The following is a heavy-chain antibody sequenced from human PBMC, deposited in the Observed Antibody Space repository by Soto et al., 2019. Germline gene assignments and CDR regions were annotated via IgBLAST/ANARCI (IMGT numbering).Heavy chain of an antibody. D-gene: IGHD6-19*01. CDR1: GFTFSDYA. V-gene: IGHV3-30*18. CDR2: VSHDGRNT. Sequence: VQLVESGGGVVEPGRSLRLSCAASGFTFSDYAMHWVRQAPGKGLEWVAVVSHDGRNTHYADSVKGRFPISRDSSKNTVSLEMTSLRAEDTDVYYCAKGGRQWLVTSDFIYCGQGALVTVSS. CDR3: AKGGRQWLVTSDFIY. J-gene: IGHJ4*02.